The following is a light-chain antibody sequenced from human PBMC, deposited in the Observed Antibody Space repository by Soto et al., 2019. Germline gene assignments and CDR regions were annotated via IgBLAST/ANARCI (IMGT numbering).Light chain of an antibody. CDR1: QSVLYSSNNKNY. Sequence: DIVMTQSPDSLAVSLGERATINCKSSQSVLYSSNNKNYLAWYQQKPGQPPKLLIYWASTRESGVPDRFSGSGYGTDFTLTISSLQAEDGAVYYCQQYYSTPSFGQGTRLEIK. CDR2: WAS. CDR3: QQYYSTPS. J-gene: IGKJ5*01. V-gene: IGKV4-1*01.